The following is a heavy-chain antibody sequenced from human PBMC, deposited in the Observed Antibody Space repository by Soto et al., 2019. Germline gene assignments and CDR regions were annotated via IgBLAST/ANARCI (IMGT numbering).Heavy chain of an antibody. CDR1: GGSFSGYY. J-gene: IGHJ6*02. Sequence: SETLSLTCAVYGGSFSGYYWSWIRQPPGKGLEWIGEINHSGSTNYNPSLKSRVTISADTSKNQFSLKLSSVTAADTAVYYCARGRWTNYYYYYGMDVWGQGTTVTVSS. CDR3: ARGRWTNYYYYYGMDV. D-gene: IGHD2-15*01. V-gene: IGHV4-34*01. CDR2: INHSGST.